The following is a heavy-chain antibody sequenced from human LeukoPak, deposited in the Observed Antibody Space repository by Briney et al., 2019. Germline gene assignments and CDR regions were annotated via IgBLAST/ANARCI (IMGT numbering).Heavy chain of an antibody. J-gene: IGHJ4*02. Sequence: PGGSLRLSCAASEFTFSNYAIHWVRQAPGKGLEWVAVISYDGTNKYYADSVKGRFTISRDNSKNTLYLQMNSLRAEDTAVYYCARPRGDYGDYAFGYWGQGTLVTVSS. D-gene: IGHD4-17*01. CDR2: ISYDGTNK. V-gene: IGHV3-30*04. CDR3: ARPRGDYGDYAFGY. CDR1: EFTFSNYA.